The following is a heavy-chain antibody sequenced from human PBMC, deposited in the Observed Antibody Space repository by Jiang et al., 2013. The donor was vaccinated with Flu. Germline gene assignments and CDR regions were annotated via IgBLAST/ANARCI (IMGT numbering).Heavy chain of an antibody. CDR3: ARVAAAHYYYGMDV. CDR1: GGSISSGGYY. D-gene: IGHD6-13*01. J-gene: IGHJ6*02. Sequence: KPSQTLSLTCTVSGGSISSGGYYWSWIRQHPGKGLEWIGYIYYSGSTYYNPSLKSRVTISVDTSKNQFSLKLSSVTAADTAVYYCARVAAAHYYYGMDVWGQGTTVTVSS. CDR2: IYYSGST. V-gene: IGHV4-31*03.